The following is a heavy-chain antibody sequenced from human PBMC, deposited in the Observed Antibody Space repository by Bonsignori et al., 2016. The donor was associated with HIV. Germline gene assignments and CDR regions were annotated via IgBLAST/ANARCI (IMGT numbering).Heavy chain of an antibody. J-gene: IGHJ4*02. CDR2: IKQDGSEK. CDR3: AREGEIDYDSSGYYSYFDY. D-gene: IGHD3-22*01. V-gene: IGHV3-7*01. Sequence: WIRQAPQGRGWSGWPTIKQDGSEKYYVDSVKGRFTISRDNAKNSLYLQMNSLRAEDTAVYYCAREGEIDYDSSGYYSYFDYWGQGTLVTVSS.